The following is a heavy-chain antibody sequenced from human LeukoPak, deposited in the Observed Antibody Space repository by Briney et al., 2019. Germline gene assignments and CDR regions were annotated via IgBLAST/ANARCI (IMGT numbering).Heavy chain of an antibody. D-gene: IGHD5-12*01. J-gene: IGHJ3*02. CDR1: GYSISSGYY. V-gene: IGHV4-38-2*01. CDR2: IYHSGST. CDR3: ARARSGYSGYDQDDAFDI. Sequence: SETLSLTCAVSGYSISSGYYWGWIRQPPGKGLEWIGSIYHSGSTYYNPSLKSRVTISVDTSENQFSLKLSSVTAADTAVYYCARARSGYSGYDQDDAFDIWGQGTMVTVSS.